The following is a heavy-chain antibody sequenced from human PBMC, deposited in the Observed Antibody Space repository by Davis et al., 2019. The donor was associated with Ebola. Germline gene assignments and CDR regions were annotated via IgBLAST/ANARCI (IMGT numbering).Heavy chain of an antibody. V-gene: IGHV3-30*19. CDR2: ISYDGSNK. Sequence: GGSLRLSCAASEYTLRSYGIHWVRQAPGKGLEWVAVISYDGSNKYYADSVKGRFTISRDNSKNTLYLQMNSLRAEDTAVYYCARDHFPLGFDYWGQGTLVTVSS. D-gene: IGHD3-3*02. CDR3: ARDHFPLGFDY. J-gene: IGHJ4*02. CDR1: EYTLRSYG.